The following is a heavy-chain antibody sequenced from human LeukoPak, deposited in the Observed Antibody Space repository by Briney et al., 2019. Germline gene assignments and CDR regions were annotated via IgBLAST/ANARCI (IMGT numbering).Heavy chain of an antibody. CDR1: GYTFTTYW. J-gene: IGHJ6*03. CDR2: IFPGDSDT. Sequence: GESLKISCQGSGYTFTTYWIGWVRQIPGKGLEWMGIIFPGDSDTKYSPSLQGQVTITADKPNSTAYLQWSSLKTSDTAMYYCARHFRRSGSNSRTYYYYMDVWGKGTTVTVSS. D-gene: IGHD4-23*01. V-gene: IGHV5-51*01. CDR3: ARHFRRSGSNSRTYYYYMDV.